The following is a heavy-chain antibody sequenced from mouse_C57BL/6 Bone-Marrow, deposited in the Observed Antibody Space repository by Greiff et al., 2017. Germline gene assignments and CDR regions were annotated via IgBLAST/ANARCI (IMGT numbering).Heavy chain of an antibody. D-gene: IGHD2-5*01. CDR1: GFTFSSYA. Sequence: EVQLVESGGGLVKPGGSLKLSCAASGFTFSSYAMSWVRQTPEKRLEWVATISDGGSYTYYPDNVKGRFTISRDNAKNNLYLQMSHLKSEDTAMYYCARDYSKFAYWGQGTLVTVSA. J-gene: IGHJ3*01. CDR2: ISDGGSYT. CDR3: ARDYSKFAY. V-gene: IGHV5-4*01.